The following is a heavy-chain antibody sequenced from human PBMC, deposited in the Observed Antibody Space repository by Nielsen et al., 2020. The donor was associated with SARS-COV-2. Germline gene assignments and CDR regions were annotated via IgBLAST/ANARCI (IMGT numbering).Heavy chain of an antibody. CDR1: GFTFSSYG. V-gene: IGHV3-30*03. Sequence: GESLKISCAASGFTFSSYGMHWVRQAPGKGLEWVAVISYDGSNKYYADSVKGRFTISRDNSKNTLYLQMNSLRAEDTAVYYCARGEYCSSTSCFYYYYYGMDVWGQGTTVTVSS. D-gene: IGHD2-2*01. J-gene: IGHJ6*02. CDR3: ARGEYCSSTSCFYYYYYGMDV. CDR2: ISYDGSNK.